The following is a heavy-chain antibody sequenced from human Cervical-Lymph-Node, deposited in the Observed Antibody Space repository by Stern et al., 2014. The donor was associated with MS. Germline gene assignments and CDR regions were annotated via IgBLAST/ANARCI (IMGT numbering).Heavy chain of an antibody. J-gene: IGHJ5*02. D-gene: IGHD3-22*01. CDR1: GFNFSDYN. CDR3: ARWDYDSSGYYSGWFDP. CDR2: IRSRSSYR. V-gene: IGHV3-21*01. Sequence: DVHLVESGGGLVKPGGSLRLSCVASGFNFSDYNMAWVRQAPGKGLERVSSIRSRSSYRCNAESVRGRFTISRDNAENTLYLQINSLRAEDAAVYYCARWDYDSSGYYSGWFDPWGQGTLVTVSS.